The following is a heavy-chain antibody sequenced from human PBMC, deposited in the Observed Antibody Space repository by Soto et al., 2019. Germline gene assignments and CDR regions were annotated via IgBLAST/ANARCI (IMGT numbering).Heavy chain of an antibody. J-gene: IGHJ2*01. CDR3: AREGCSGGSCSWYFDL. D-gene: IGHD2-15*01. CDR2: ISSSSSYI. Sequence: EVQLVESGGGLVQPGGSLRLSCAASGFTFSSYSMNWVRQAPGKGLEWVSSISSSSSYIYYADSVKGRFTISRDNAKNSLYLQMNSLRAEDTAVYYCAREGCSGGSCSWYFDLWGRGTLVTVSS. CDR1: GFTFSSYS. V-gene: IGHV3-21*01.